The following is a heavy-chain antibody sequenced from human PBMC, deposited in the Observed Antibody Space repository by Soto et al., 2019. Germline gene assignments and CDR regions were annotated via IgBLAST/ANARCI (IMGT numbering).Heavy chain of an antibody. D-gene: IGHD5-18*01. CDR1: GGTFSTYA. V-gene: IGHV1-69*12. CDR3: ASGIQLWLRRINNGYSG. J-gene: IGHJ4*02. Sequence: QVQLVQSGAEVKKPESSVKVSCKAPGGTFSTYAISWVRQAPGQGLEWMGGIIPMFGTANYAQRFQDRVTITAAESRNTVYMELRSLRSEDTAVYFCASGIQLWLRRINNGYSGWGQGTLVTVSS. CDR2: IIPMFGTA.